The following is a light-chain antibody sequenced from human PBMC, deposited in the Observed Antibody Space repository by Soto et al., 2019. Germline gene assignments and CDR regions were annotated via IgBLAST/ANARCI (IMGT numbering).Light chain of an antibody. V-gene: IGKV3-20*01. CDR1: QSVSSN. CDR3: QQYGSSPLT. CDR2: VAS. Sequence: EMVMTQSPATLSVSPGERATLSCRASQSVSSNLAWYQQKPGQAPRLLIYVASSRATGIPDRFSGSGSGTDFTLTIRRLEPEDFAVYYCQQYGSSPLTFGGGTKVDIK. J-gene: IGKJ4*01.